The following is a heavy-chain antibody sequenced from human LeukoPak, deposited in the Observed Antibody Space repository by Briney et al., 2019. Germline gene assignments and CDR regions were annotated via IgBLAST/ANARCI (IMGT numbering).Heavy chain of an antibody. V-gene: IGHV1-18*01. D-gene: IGHD3-9*01. CDR1: GYTFTSYG. CDR3: ARVSRYFDWLSIWGRFDY. CDR2: ISAYNGNT. J-gene: IGHJ4*02. Sequence: GASVRVSCKASGYTFTSYGISWVRQAPGQGREWMGWISAYNGNTNYAQKLQGRVTMTTDTSTSTAYMELRSLRSDDTAVYSCARVSRYFDWLSIWGRFDYWGQGTLVTVSS.